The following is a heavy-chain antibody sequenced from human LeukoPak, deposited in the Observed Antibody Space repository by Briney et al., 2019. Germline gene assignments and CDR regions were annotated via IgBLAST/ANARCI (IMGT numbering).Heavy chain of an antibody. V-gene: IGHV5-51*01. CDR2: IYPGDSDT. D-gene: IGHD4-17*01. CDR3: ARRGIYGDYGWYFDL. CDR1: GYTFGTYW. J-gene: IGHJ2*01. Sequence: GESLKISCKGSGYTFGTYWIGWVRQMPGKGLEWMGIIYPGDSDTRYSPSFQGQVTISADKSISTAYLQWSSLKASDTAMYYCARRGIYGDYGWYFDLWGRGTLVTVSS.